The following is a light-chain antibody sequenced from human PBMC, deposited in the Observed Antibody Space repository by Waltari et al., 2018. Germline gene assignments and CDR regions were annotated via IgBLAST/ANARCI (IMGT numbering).Light chain of an antibody. CDR1: QSLLHSDGYNY. V-gene: IGKV2-28*01. J-gene: IGKJ4*01. CDR3: MQALQTPLT. Sequence: DIVMTQSPLSLPVTPGEPASIPCRSSQSLLHSDGYNYLDWYLQKPGQSPHLLIYLGSNRASGVPDRFSGSGSGTDFTLKISRVEAEDVGNYFCMQALQTPLTFGGGTKVEIK. CDR2: LGS.